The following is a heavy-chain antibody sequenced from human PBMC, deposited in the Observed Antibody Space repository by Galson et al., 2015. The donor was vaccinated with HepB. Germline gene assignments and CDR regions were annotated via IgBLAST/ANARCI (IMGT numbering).Heavy chain of an antibody. CDR1: GDTFSRHA. CDR3: ARRSRGAFDI. V-gene: IGHV1-69*13. Sequence: SVKVSCKASGDTFSRHAVSWVRQAPGQGLEWMGGIFPIFETTNYAQKFQGRVTITADESTSTAYMELSSLRSEDTAVYYCARRSRGAFDIWGQGTLVTVSS. CDR2: IFPIFETT. J-gene: IGHJ3*02.